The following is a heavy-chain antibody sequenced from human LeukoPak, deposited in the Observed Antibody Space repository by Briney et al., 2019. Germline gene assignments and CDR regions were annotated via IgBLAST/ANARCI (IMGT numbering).Heavy chain of an antibody. CDR1: GFTFSSYS. CDR2: ISYDGSNK. CDR3: ARDYGMDV. J-gene: IGHJ6*02. Sequence: GGSLRLSCAASGFTFSSYSMNWVRQAPGKGLEWVAVISYDGSNKYYADSVKGRFTISRDNSKNTLYLQMNSLRAEDTAVYYCARDYGMDVWGQGTTVTVSS. V-gene: IGHV3-30*03.